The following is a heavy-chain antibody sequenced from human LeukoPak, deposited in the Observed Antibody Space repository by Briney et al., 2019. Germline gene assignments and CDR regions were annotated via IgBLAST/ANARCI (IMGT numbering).Heavy chain of an antibody. V-gene: IGHV4-4*08. Sequence: PSETLSLTCAVYGGSFSGYYWGWLRQPQGKGLEWIGRIYTSGSTNYNPSLKSRVTISVDTSKNQFSLKLSSVTAADTAVYYCARVAVAGMVDYWGQGTLVTVSS. J-gene: IGHJ4*02. CDR2: IYTSGST. D-gene: IGHD6-19*01. CDR1: GGSFSGYY. CDR3: ARVAVAGMVDY.